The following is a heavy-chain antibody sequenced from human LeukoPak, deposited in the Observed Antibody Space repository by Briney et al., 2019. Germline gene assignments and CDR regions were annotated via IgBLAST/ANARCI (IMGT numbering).Heavy chain of an antibody. CDR3: ARGARYSDYAPDYFDY. D-gene: IGHD4-11*01. CDR2: INHSGST. V-gene: IGHV4-34*01. Sequence: SETLSLTCAVYGGSFSGYYWSWIRQPPGKGLEWIGEINHSGSTNYNPSLKSRVTISVDTSKNQFSLKLSSVTAADTAVYYCARGARYSDYAPDYFDYWGQGTLVTVSS. J-gene: IGHJ4*02. CDR1: GGSFSGYY.